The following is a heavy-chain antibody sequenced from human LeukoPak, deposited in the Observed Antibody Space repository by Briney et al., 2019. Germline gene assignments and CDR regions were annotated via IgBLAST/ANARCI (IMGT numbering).Heavy chain of an antibody. CDR2: LSDTGGKT. Sequence: QSGGSLRLSCAASGFTVSSNYMSWVRQAPGKGLEWVSTLSDTGGKTYYADSVKGRFTISRDNSKNTLYLQMNSLRAEDTAVYYCAKVGLRLGGDYWGQGTLVTVSS. V-gene: IGHV3-23*01. CDR1: GFTVSSNY. J-gene: IGHJ4*02. CDR3: AKVGLRLGGDY. D-gene: IGHD5-12*01.